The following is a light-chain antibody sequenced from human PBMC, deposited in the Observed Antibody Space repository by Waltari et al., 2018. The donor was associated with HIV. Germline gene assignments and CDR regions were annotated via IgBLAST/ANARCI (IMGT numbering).Light chain of an antibody. CDR3: QSAASSATYRV. J-gene: IGLJ3*02. Sequence: SYELTQPPSVSVPPGQTARITCSGDALPKQYAYWYQQKPGQAPVLVIYKDSDRPSGIPERFPGSSSGTTVTLTISGVQAEDEADYYCQSAASSATYRVFGGGTKLTVL. CDR1: ALPKQY. CDR2: KDS. V-gene: IGLV3-25*03.